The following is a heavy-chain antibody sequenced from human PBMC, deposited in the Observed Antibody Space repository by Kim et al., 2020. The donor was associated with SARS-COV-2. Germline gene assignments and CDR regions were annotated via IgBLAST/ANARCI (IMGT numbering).Heavy chain of an antibody. CDR2: ISWNSGTI. D-gene: IGHD7-27*01. V-gene: IGHV3-9*01. CDR1: GFTFDDYA. CDR3: AKVLLGNYYYYGMDV. J-gene: IGHJ6*02. Sequence: GGSLRLSCAASGFTFDDYALHWVRQAPGKGLEWVSGISWNSGTIGYADSVKGRFTISRDNAKNSLYLQMNSLRAEDTALYYCAKVLLGNYYYYGMDVWGQGTTVTIS.